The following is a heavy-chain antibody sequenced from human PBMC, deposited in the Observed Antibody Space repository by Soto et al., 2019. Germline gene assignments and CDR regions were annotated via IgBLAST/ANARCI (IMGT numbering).Heavy chain of an antibody. Sequence: PSETLSLTCAVSGGSFTSNNWWTGVRQPPGQGLEWIGEIYRTWSTNYNPTLKSRVTISLDNSANQFSLKVTSLTAADTAVYYCASRDPGTSVDYWGQGTLVTVSS. D-gene: IGHD1-7*01. CDR2: IYRTWST. J-gene: IGHJ4*02. V-gene: IGHV4-4*02. CDR3: ASRDPGTSVDY. CDR1: GGSFTSNNW.